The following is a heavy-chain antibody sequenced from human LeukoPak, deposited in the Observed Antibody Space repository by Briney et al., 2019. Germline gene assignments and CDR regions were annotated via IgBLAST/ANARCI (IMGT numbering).Heavy chain of an antibody. CDR3: ARDRRFLEWLTRNYFDY. V-gene: IGHV3-30-3*01. CDR2: ISYDGSNK. Sequence: GGSLRLSCAAPGFTFSSYAMHWVRQAPGKGLEWVAVISYDGSNKYYADSVKGRFTISRDNSKNTLYLQMNSLRAEDTAVYYCARDRRFLEWLTRNYFDYWGQGTLVTVSS. J-gene: IGHJ4*02. D-gene: IGHD3-3*01. CDR1: GFTFSSYA.